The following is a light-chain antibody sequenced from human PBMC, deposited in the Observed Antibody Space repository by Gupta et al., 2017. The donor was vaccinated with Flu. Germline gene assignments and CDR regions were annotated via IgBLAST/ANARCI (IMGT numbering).Light chain of an antibody. J-gene: IGLJ3*02. V-gene: IGLV7-46*01. Sequence: STGAVANGHYPYWFQQKPGQAPRTLIYDTRNKHSCTPARFSGSRLGGKTALTLSGAQAEDEAEYYCLLSYRGAPEVVGRGTKLTVL. CDR1: TGAVANGHY. CDR2: DTR. CDR3: LLSYRGAPEV.